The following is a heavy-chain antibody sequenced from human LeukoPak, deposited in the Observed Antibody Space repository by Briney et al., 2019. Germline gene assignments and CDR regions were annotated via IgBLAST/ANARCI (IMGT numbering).Heavy chain of an antibody. J-gene: IGHJ4*02. D-gene: IGHD3-16*01. Sequence: SETLSLTCTVSGGSISSSSYYWGWIRQPPGKELEWIGSIYYSGSTYYNPSLKSRVTISVDTSKNQSSLKLSSVTAADTAVYYCARSHEGAFECWGRGTLVTVSS. CDR1: GGSISSSSYY. CDR3: ARSHEGAFEC. CDR2: IYYSGST. V-gene: IGHV4-39*01.